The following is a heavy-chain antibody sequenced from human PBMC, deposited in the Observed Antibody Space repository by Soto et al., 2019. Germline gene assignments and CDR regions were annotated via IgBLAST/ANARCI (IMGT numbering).Heavy chain of an antibody. CDR1: GFTFSSYW. Sequence: GGSLRLSCAASGFTFSSYWMSWVRQAPGKGLEWVANIKQDGSEKYYVDSVKDRFTISRDNAKNSLYLQMNSLRAEDTAVYYCARPPYSGSYYYFDYWGQGTLVTVSS. CDR3: ARPPYSGSYYYFDY. V-gene: IGHV3-7*01. CDR2: IKQDGSEK. D-gene: IGHD1-26*01. J-gene: IGHJ4*02.